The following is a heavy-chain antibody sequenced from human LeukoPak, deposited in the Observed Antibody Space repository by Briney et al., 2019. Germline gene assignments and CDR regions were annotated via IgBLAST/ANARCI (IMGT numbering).Heavy chain of an antibody. D-gene: IGHD3-16*01. J-gene: IGHJ4*02. CDR2: ISGSGGST. CDR3: AKAFGGWLKGSFDY. V-gene: IGHV3-23*01. CDR1: GFTFSSYA. Sequence: GGSLRLSCAASGFTFSSYAMSWVRQAPGKGLEWVSAISGSGGSTYYADSVKGRFTISRDNSKNTLYLQMNSLRAEDTAVYYCAKAFGGWLKGSFDYWAREPWSPSPQ.